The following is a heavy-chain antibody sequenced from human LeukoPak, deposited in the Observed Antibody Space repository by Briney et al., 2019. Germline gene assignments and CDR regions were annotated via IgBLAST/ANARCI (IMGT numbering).Heavy chain of an antibody. J-gene: IGHJ3*02. D-gene: IGHD3-22*01. CDR2: IYTSGST. V-gene: IGHV4-61*02. Sequence: PSETLSLTRTVSGGSISSGSYYWSWIRQPAGKGLEWIGRIYTSGSTNYNPSLKSRVTMSVDTSKNQFSLKLSSVTAADTAVYYCARVSNYYDDNDDAFDIWGQGTMVTVSS. CDR3: ARVSNYYDDNDDAFDI. CDR1: GGSISSGSYY.